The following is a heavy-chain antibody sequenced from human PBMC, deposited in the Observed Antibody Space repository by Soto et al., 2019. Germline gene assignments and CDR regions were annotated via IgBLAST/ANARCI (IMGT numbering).Heavy chain of an antibody. CDR2: IRGTTGAT. V-gene: IGHV3-23*01. CDR1: GFTFGGFG. J-gene: IGHJ4*02. Sequence: GGSLRLSCAASGFTFGGFGMNWARQAPGKGLEWVSTIRGTTGATFYSDSVRGRFTVFRDNSMNTLSLHMSSLRAEDTAIYYCARRGYNNLFDYWGLGTLVTVSS. D-gene: IGHD5-12*01. CDR3: ARRGYNNLFDY.